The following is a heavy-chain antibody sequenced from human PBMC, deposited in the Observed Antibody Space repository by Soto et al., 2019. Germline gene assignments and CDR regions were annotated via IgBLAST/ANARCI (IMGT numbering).Heavy chain of an antibody. CDR3: ARARLTRDYYGMDV. V-gene: IGHV1-69*13. Sequence: SVKVSFKASGGTFSSYALSWLRQAPGQGLEWMGGIIPIFGTANYAQKLQDRVTITADESTSTAYMELSSLRSEDTAVYYCARARLTRDYYGMDVWGQGTTVTVSS. J-gene: IGHJ6*02. CDR1: GGTFSSYA. CDR2: IIPIFGTA. D-gene: IGHD7-27*01.